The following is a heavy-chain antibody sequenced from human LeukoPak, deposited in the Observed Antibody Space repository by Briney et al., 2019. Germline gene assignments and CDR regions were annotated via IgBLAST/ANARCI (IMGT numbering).Heavy chain of an antibody. J-gene: IGHJ5*02. CDR3: FASSSGHNP. Sequence: SGGSLRLSCAASGFTFNSCWMSWVRQAPGMGLEWVAHVSPDGSDKYYVDSVKGRFTISRDNGKNSLSLQMNTLRAEDTAIYYCFASSSGHNPWGQGTLVTVSS. CDR1: GFTFNSCW. V-gene: IGHV3-7*01. CDR2: VSPDGSDK. D-gene: IGHD3-3*01.